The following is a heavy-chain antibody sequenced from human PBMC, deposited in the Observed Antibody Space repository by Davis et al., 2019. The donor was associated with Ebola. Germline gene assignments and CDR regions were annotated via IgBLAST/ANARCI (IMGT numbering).Heavy chain of an antibody. V-gene: IGHV4-34*01. D-gene: IGHD1-26*01. CDR3: AREEGLLNYFDY. CDR1: GGSFIGYY. Sequence: SETLSLTCAVYGGSFIGYYWSGIRQPPGKGLEWIGEISQSGSTNYNPSLKSRVTISVDKSKNQFSLKLSSVTAADTAVYYCAREEGLLNYFDYWGQGTLVTVSS. CDR2: ISQSGST. J-gene: IGHJ4*02.